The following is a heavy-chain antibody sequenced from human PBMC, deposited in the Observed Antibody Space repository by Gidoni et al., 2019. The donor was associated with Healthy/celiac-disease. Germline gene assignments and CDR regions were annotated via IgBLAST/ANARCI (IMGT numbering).Heavy chain of an antibody. CDR2: IYSGGST. CDR3: ARDLVGYAGFGELSNFDY. J-gene: IGHJ4*02. CDR1: GFTGSSNY. Sequence: EVQLVESGGSLVQPGGSLRLSCAASGFTGSSNYMGWVRQAPGKGRGWVSVIYSGGSTYYADSVKGRFTISRDNSKNTLYLQMNSLRAEDTAVYYCARDLVGYAGFGELSNFDYWGQGTLVTVSS. V-gene: IGHV3-66*01. D-gene: IGHD3-10*01.